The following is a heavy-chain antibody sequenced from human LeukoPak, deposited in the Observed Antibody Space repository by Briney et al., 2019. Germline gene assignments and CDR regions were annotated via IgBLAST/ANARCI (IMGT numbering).Heavy chain of an antibody. Sequence: SETLSLTCAVYGGSLNGHYWSWIRQPPGKGLEWIGEGSESGGTKFNPSLKSRVTISADTSKNQFSLKLSSVTAADTAVYYCAIYCSSTSCYALGVEYWGQGTLVTVSS. V-gene: IGHV4-34*01. CDR3: AIYCSSTSCYALGVEY. CDR1: GGSLNGHY. J-gene: IGHJ4*02. D-gene: IGHD2-2*01. CDR2: GSESGGT.